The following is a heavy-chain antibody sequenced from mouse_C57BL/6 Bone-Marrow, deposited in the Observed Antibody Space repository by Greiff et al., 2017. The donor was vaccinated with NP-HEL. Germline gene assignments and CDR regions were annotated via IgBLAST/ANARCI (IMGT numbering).Heavy chain of an antibody. CDR2: INPNYGTT. Sequence: EVKLVESGPELVKPGASVKISCKASGYSFTDYNMNWVKQSNGKSLEWIGVINPNYGTTSYNQKFKGKATLTVDQSSSTAYMQLNSLTSEDSAVYYCARPPRKGGYAMDYWGQGTSVTVSS. CDR3: ARPPRKGGYAMDY. J-gene: IGHJ4*01. V-gene: IGHV1-39*01. CDR1: GYSFTDYN.